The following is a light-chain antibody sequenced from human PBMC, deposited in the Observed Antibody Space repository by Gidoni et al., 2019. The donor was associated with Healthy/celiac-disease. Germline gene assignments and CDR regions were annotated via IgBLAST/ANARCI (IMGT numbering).Light chain of an antibody. CDR3: QQYYSTPYT. J-gene: IGKJ2*01. CDR2: WAS. Sequence: DIVMTQSPDSLAVSLGERANINCKSSQSVLYSSNNKNYLSWYQQKPGQPPKLLIYWASTRESGVTDRFSGSGSGTDFTLTISSLQAEDVAVYYCQQYYSTPYTFGQGTKLEIK. CDR1: QSVLYSSNNKNY. V-gene: IGKV4-1*01.